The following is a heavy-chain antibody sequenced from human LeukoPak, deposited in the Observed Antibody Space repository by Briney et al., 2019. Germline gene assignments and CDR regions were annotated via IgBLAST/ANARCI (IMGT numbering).Heavy chain of an antibody. J-gene: IGHJ5*02. V-gene: IGHV1-69*13. CDR1: GGTFSSYA. D-gene: IGHD2-15*01. Sequence: SVKVSCKATGGTFSSYAISWVRQAPGQGLEWMGGIIPIFGTANYAQKFQGRVTITADESTSTAYMELSSLRSEDTAVYYCASGDPVAAGWFDPWGQGTLVTVSS. CDR2: IIPIFGTA. CDR3: ASGDPVAAGWFDP.